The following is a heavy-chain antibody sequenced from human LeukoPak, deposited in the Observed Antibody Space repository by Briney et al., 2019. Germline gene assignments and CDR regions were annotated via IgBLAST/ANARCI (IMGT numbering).Heavy chain of an antibody. CDR2: ISWNSGSI. D-gene: IGHD2-2*02. CDR3: AKDTGYTRTDYYYGMDV. V-gene: IGHV3-9*01. J-gene: IGHJ6*02. CDR1: GFTFDDYA. Sequence: GGSLRLSCAASGFTFDDYAMHWVRQAPGKGLEWVSGISWNSGSIGYADSVKGRFTISRDNAKSSLYLQMNSLRAEDTALYYCAKDTGYTRTDYYYGMDVWGQGTTVTVSS.